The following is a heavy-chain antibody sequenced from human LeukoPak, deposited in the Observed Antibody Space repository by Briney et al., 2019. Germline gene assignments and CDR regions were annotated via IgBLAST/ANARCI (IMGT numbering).Heavy chain of an antibody. V-gene: IGHV3-7*01. D-gene: IGHD4-17*01. CDR2: IKQDGSEK. J-gene: IGHJ4*02. Sequence: GSLRLSCAASGFTFSSYSMSWVRQAPGKGLEWVANIKQDGSEKYYVDSVKGRFTISRDNAKNSLYLQMNSLRAEDTAVYYCARDSYYGDYEWGGPHCWGQGTLVTVSS. CDR1: GFTFSSYS. CDR3: ARDSYYGDYEWGGPHC.